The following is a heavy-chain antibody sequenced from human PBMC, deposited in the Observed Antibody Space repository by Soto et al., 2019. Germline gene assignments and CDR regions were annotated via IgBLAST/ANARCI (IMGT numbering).Heavy chain of an antibody. CDR1: GFTFINYA. D-gene: IGHD2-2*01. J-gene: IGHJ2*01. CDR2: ISGGGDRT. CDR3: ARKVLGSTSRPDWWYFDL. V-gene: IGHV3-23*01. Sequence: EVQLLESGGGLVQPGGSLRLSCVGSGFTFINYAMNWVRQTPGKGLEWVSGISGGGDRTFDADSVKGRFTISRDNSKNTVNLQMNSLRADDTALYYCARKVLGSTSRPDWWYFDLWGRGTLVTVSS.